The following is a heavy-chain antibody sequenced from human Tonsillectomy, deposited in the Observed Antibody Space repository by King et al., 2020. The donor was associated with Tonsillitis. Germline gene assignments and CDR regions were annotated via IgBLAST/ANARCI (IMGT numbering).Heavy chain of an antibody. CDR1: GFTFSSYR. D-gene: IGHD3-9*01. J-gene: IGHJ6*02. Sequence: EVQLVESGGGLVKPGGSLRLSCAASGFTFSSYRMNWVRQAPGKGLEWVSSISSGSTNINYADSVKGRFTISRDNAKNSLYLQMSGLRAEDTAVYYCAREPQGYETLTGYSWGQGTTVTVSS. CDR3: AREPQGYETLTGYS. V-gene: IGHV3-21*03. CDR2: ISSGSTNI.